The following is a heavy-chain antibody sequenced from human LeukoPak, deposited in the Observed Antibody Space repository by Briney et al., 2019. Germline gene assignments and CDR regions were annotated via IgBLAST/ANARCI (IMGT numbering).Heavy chain of an antibody. D-gene: IGHD6-13*01. J-gene: IGHJ5*02. CDR2: VYYSGSP. CDR3: ARALRQQLVTGWFDP. V-gene: IGHV4-31*03. CDR1: GGSISSGGAY. Sequence: SETLSLTCNVSGGSISSGGAYWTWIRQHPGKGLEWIGYVYYSGSPYYNPSLKSRVTITVVTSKNQFSLKLSSVTAADTAVYYCARALRQQLVTGWFDPWGQGTLVTVTS.